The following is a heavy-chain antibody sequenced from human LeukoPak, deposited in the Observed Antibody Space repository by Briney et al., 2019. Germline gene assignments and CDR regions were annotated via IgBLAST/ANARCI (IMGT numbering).Heavy chain of an antibody. CDR3: ATGYSGYDLFDY. D-gene: IGHD5-12*01. Sequence: SETLSLTCTVSGGSISSYYWNWIRQPPGKGLEWIGYIYYSGGTNYNPSLKSRVTISVDTSKNQFSLKLSSVTAADTAVYYCATGYSGYDLFDYWGQGTLVTVSS. CDR1: GGSISSYY. CDR2: IYYSGGT. V-gene: IGHV4-59*01. J-gene: IGHJ4*02.